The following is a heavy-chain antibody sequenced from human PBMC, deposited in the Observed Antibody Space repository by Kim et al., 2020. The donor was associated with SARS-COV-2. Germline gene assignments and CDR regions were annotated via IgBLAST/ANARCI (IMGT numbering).Heavy chain of an antibody. Sequence: GGSLRLSCAASGFTFSSYSMNWVRQAPGKGLEWVSYISSSSSTIYYADSVKGRFTISRDNAKNSLYLQMNSLRDEDTAVYYCARTLPRYCSGATCYDYYGMDVWGQGTTVTVSS. CDR2: ISSSSSTI. V-gene: IGHV3-48*02. CDR3: ARTLPRYCSGATCYDYYGMDV. J-gene: IGHJ6*02. CDR1: GFTFSSYS. D-gene: IGHD2-15*01.